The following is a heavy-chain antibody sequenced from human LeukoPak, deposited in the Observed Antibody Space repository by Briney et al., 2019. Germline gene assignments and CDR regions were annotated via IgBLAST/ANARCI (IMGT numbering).Heavy chain of an antibody. D-gene: IGHD1-26*01. CDR1: GFTFSSYE. CDR3: ARDIRRAKVGATGIDY. V-gene: IGHV3-48*03. Sequence: PGGSLRLSCAASGFTFSSYEMNWVRQAPGKGLEWVSYISSSGSTIYYADSVKGRFTISRDNAKNSLYLQMNSLRAEDTAVYYCARDIRRAKVGATGIDYWGQGTLVTVSS. CDR2: ISSSGSTI. J-gene: IGHJ4*02.